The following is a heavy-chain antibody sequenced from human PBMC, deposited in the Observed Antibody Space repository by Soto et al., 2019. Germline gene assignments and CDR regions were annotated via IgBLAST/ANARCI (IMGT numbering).Heavy chain of an antibody. D-gene: IGHD5-12*01. V-gene: IGHV1-69*13. J-gene: IGHJ6*02. CDR3: AEENIVANYYYGMDV. CDR1: GYTFTGYY. CDR2: IIPIFGGA. Sequence: GASVKVSCKASGYTFTGYYMHWVRQAPGQGLEWMGGIIPIFGGANYAQKFQGRVTITADESTSTAYMELSSLRSEDTAVYYCAEENIVANYYYGMDVWGQGTTVTVSS.